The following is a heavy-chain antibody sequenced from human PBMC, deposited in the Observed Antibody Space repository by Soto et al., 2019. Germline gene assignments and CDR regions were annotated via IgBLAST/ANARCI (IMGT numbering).Heavy chain of an antibody. CDR3: AKDLHCSSTSCYDY. CDR2: ISGSGGST. V-gene: IGHV3-23*01. D-gene: IGHD2-2*01. J-gene: IGHJ4*02. Sequence: GGSLRLSCAASGFTFSSYAMSWVRQAPGKGLEWVSAISGSGGSTYYADSVKGRFTISRDNSKNTLYLQMNSLRAEDTAVYYCAKDLHCSSTSCYDYWGQGTLVTVSS. CDR1: GFTFSSYA.